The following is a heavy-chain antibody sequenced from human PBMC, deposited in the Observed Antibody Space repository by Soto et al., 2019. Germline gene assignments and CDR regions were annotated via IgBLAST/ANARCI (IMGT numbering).Heavy chain of an antibody. J-gene: IGHJ5*02. Sequence: GASVKVSCKASGGTVSSYAISWVRQAPGQGLEWMGGIIPIFGTANYAQKFQGRVTITADESTSTAYMELSSLRSEDTAVYYCARDPYYGSGAYKGWFDPWGQGTLVTVS. D-gene: IGHD3-10*01. V-gene: IGHV1-69*13. CDR1: GGTVSSYA. CDR2: IIPIFGTA. CDR3: ARDPYYGSGAYKGWFDP.